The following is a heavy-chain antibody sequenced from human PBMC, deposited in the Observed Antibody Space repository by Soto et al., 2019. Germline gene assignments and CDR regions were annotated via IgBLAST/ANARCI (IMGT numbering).Heavy chain of an antibody. CDR2: IIPIFGTA. Sequence: ASVKVSCKASGGTFSIYAISCVVQAPLQWRDGMGGIIPIFGTANYAQKFQGRVTITADESTSTAYMELSSLRSEDTAVYYCAKDTSGGWLLLSGPFDYWGQGTLVTVSS. D-gene: IGHD3-22*01. J-gene: IGHJ4*02. CDR1: GGTFSIYA. CDR3: AKDTSGGWLLLSGPFDY. V-gene: IGHV1-69*13.